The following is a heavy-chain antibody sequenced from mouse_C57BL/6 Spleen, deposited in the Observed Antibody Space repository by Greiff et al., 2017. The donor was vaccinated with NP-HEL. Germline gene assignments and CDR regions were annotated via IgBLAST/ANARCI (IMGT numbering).Heavy chain of an antibody. Sequence: EVHLVESGGGLVKPGGSLKLSCAASGFTFSDYGMHWVRQAPEKGLEWVAYISSGSSTIYYADTVKGRFTISRDNAKNTLFLQMTSLRSEDTAMYYCARISGYYGSSYGYFDVWGTGTTVTVSS. CDR1: GFTFSDYG. J-gene: IGHJ1*03. CDR2: ISSGSSTI. CDR3: ARISGYYGSSYGYFDV. V-gene: IGHV5-17*01. D-gene: IGHD1-1*01.